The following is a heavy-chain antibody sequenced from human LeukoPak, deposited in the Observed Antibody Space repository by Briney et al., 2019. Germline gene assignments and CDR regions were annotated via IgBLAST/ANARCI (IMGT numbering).Heavy chain of an antibody. V-gene: IGHV4-39*07. CDR2: IYYSGST. CDR1: GGSISSSSYY. CDR3: ARDRPKGRSLWMGYDAFDI. D-gene: IGHD3-3*01. J-gene: IGHJ3*02. Sequence: SETLSLTCTVSGGSISSSSYYWGWIRQPPGKGLEWIGSIYYSGSTYYNPSLKSRVTISVDTSKNQFSLKLRSVTAADTAVYYSARDRPKGRSLWMGYDAFDIWGQGTMVTVSS.